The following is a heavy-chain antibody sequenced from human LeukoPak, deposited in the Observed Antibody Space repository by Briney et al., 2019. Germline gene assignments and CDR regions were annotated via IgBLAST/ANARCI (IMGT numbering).Heavy chain of an antibody. Sequence: PSETLSLTCAVYGGSFSGYYWSWIRQPPGKGLEWIGEINHSGSTNYNPSLKSRVTILVDTSMNQFSLKLSSVTAADTAVYYCARGHSPVTTKVSYFQHWGQGTLVTVSS. CDR1: GGSFSGYY. J-gene: IGHJ1*01. CDR2: INHSGST. CDR3: ARGHSPVTTKVSYFQH. D-gene: IGHD4-17*01. V-gene: IGHV4-34*01.